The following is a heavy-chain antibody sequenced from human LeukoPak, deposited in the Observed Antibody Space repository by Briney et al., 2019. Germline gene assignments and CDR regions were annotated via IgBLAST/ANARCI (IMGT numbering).Heavy chain of an antibody. CDR2: MYHSGST. CDR3: ARGGGNGVGWVGQYYYMDV. D-gene: IGHD3-3*01. Sequence: SETLSLTCSVSGYSFSRGYYWTWLRPPPGNGLEWIGNMYHSGSTYNNPSLKSRVTISVDTSKNQFSLQLSSVSAADKAVYYCARGGGNGVGWVGQYYYMDVWGKGTTVTVSS. V-gene: IGHV4-38-2*02. J-gene: IGHJ6*03. CDR1: GYSFSRGYY.